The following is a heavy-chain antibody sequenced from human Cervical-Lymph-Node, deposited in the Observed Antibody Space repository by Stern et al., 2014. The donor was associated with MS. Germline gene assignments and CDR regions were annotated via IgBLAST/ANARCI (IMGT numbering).Heavy chain of an antibody. J-gene: IGHJ4*02. D-gene: IGHD3-22*01. CDR2: LNPGGGGT. V-gene: IGHV1-46*01. CDR1: GFTFTSYY. Sequence: VQLEDSGAEVKKPGASVKVSCKASGFTFTSYYMHWVRQAPGQGLEWMGVLNPGGGGTTSAQNFQDRVTLTRDTSTNTLYMELSSLRSEDTAVYYCARGQYYSDSTGYYYLHYWGQGSLVTVSS. CDR3: ARGQYYSDSTGYYYLHY.